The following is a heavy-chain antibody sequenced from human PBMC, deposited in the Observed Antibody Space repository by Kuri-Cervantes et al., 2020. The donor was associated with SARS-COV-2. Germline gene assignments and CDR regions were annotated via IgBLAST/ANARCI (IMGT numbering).Heavy chain of an antibody. CDR2: ISYDGSNK. Sequence: GGSLRLSCAASGFTFSSYAMHWVSHAPGRGLEWVAVISYDGSNKYYADSVTGRFSIYRDNSKNTLYLQMNSLRAEDTAVYYCARDSLRGSGSSYYFDYWGQGTLVTVSS. J-gene: IGHJ4*02. D-gene: IGHD1-26*01. CDR3: ARDSLRGSGSSYYFDY. CDR1: GFTFSSYA. V-gene: IGHV3-30-3*01.